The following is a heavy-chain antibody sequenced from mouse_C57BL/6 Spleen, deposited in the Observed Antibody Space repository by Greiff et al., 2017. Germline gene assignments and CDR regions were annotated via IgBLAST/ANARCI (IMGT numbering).Heavy chain of an antibody. Sequence: QVQLQQPGAELVKPGASVKLSCKASGYTFTSYWMHWVKQRPGQGLEWIGMIHPNSGSTNYNEKFKSKATLTVDKSSSTAYMQLSSLTSEDSAVYYCARITTVVASRYFGVRGTGTAVTVSS. J-gene: IGHJ1*03. CDR1: GYTFTSYW. V-gene: IGHV1-64*01. CDR2: IHPNSGST. D-gene: IGHD1-1*01. CDR3: ARITTVVASRYFGV.